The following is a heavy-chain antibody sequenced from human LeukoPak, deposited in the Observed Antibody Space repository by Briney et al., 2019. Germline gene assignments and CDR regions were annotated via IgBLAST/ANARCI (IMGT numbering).Heavy chain of an antibody. V-gene: IGHV4-59*08. Sequence: SETLSLTCTVSGGSLRRYYWSWLRQPPAKGLEWIGYIYYNGSTYYNPPLKSRVTISVDTSKNQISLRLSCVTAADTAIYYCWRGISDGFPPYMDYWGQGILVIVSS. CDR1: GGSLRRYY. J-gene: IGHJ4*02. CDR3: WRGISDGFPPYMDY. D-gene: IGHD1-14*01. CDR2: IYYNGST.